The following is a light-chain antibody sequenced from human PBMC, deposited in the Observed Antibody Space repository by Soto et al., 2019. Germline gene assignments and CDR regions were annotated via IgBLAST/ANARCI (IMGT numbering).Light chain of an antibody. CDR2: AAS. CDR3: QQYNIAPWT. V-gene: IGKV1-27*01. CDR1: QDIRNT. Sequence: IQMTQSPYSLSASVGDRVAISCRASQDIRNTLAWYQQKPGKVHKLLIYAASTLQSGVPSRFSGSGSGTDFTLTISSLQPEDVATYYCQQYNIAPWTFGQGTKVDIK. J-gene: IGKJ1*01.